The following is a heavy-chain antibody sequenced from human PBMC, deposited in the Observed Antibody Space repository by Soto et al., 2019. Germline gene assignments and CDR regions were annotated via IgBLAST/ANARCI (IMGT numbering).Heavy chain of an antibody. D-gene: IGHD3-3*01. CDR3: ARVRVQLRGYYVMGWFVP. J-gene: IGHJ5*02. CDR2: ISAYNGNT. Sequence: QVQLVQSGAEVKKPGASVKVSCKASGYTFTSYGISWVRQAPGQGLEWMGWISAYNGNTNYAQKLQGRVTTTTDTTTSTASMEPRSLRSADTAVYDCARVRVQLRGYYVMGWFVPWGQGTLVTVSS. V-gene: IGHV1-18*01. CDR1: GYTFTSYG.